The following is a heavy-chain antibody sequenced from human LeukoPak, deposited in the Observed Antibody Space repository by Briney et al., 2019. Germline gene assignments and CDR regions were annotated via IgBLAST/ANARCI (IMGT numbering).Heavy chain of an antibody. CDR2: IKQDGSEK. J-gene: IGHJ4*02. D-gene: IGHD5-24*01. CDR1: GFTFSSYW. V-gene: IGHV3-7*03. CDR3: VARDGGYGDY. Sequence: GGSLRLSCAASGFTFSSYWMSWVRQAPGKGLEWVATIKQDGSEKYYVGSVKGRFTISRDNAKNSLYLQMNNLRAEDTAVYYCVARDGGYGDYWGQGTLVAVSS.